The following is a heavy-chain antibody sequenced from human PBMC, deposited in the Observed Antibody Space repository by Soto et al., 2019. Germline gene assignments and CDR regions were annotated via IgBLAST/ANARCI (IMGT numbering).Heavy chain of an antibody. J-gene: IGHJ5*02. CDR1: GGSISSYY. Sequence: PSETLSLTCTVSGGSISSYYWSWIRQPAGKGLEWIGRIYTNGSTNYNPSLKSRVTMSVDTSKYQFSLKLRSVTAADTAVYYCAREAVAATGTWWFDPWGQGTLVTVFS. CDR2: IYTNGST. D-gene: IGHD6-13*01. V-gene: IGHV4-4*07. CDR3: AREAVAATGTWWFDP.